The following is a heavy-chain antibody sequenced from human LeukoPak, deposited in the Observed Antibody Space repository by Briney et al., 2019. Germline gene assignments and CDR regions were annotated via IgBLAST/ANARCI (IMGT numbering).Heavy chain of an antibody. CDR1: GFTFSSYG. CDR3: ARDGELPFDY. V-gene: IGHV3-33*01. D-gene: IGHD1-26*01. Sequence: GGSLRLSCAASGFTFSSYGMHWVRQAPGKRLEWVAVIWYDGSNKYYADSVKGRFTISRDNSKNTLYLQMNSLRAEDTAVYYCARDGELPFDYWGQGTLVTVSS. CDR2: IWYDGSNK. J-gene: IGHJ4*02.